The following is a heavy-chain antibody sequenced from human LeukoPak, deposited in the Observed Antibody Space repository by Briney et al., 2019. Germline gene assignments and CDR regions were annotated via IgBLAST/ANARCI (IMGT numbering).Heavy chain of an antibody. D-gene: IGHD2-15*01. CDR2: IYYSGST. CDR3: ARGFQGYCSGGSCYDHGWFDP. V-gene: IGHV4-59*12. Sequence: PSETLSLTCTVSGGSISSYYWSWVRQPPGKGLEWIGYIYYSGSTNYNPSLKSRVTISVDRSKNQFSLKLSSVTAADTAVYYCARGFQGYCSGGSCYDHGWFDPWGQGTLVTVSS. J-gene: IGHJ5*02. CDR1: GGSISSYY.